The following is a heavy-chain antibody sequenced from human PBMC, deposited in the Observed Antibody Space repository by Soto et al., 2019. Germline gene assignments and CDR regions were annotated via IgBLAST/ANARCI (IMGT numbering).Heavy chain of an antibody. CDR3: VRDAGIAGRPAPFSY. CDR1: GGSISSNSYC. V-gene: IGHV4-39*02. CDR2: IYYSGSP. D-gene: IGHD6-13*01. Sequence: SETLSLTCTVSGGSISSNSYCWGWIRQPPGKGLEWIASIYYSGSPYYNPSLKSRVTISVDTSKNQFSLKLISVTAADTALYYCVRDAGIAGRPAPFSYWGQGTLVTVSS. J-gene: IGHJ4*02.